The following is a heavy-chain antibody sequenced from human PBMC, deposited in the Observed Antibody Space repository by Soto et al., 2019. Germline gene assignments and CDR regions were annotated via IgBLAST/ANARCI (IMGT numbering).Heavy chain of an antibody. J-gene: IGHJ5*02. CDR3: ARGVLNRYGFGDP. Sequence: GGSLRLSCAASGFTFSSSWMHWVRQAPGKGLVWVSRISTDGTDTDYADSVKGRFTISRDNAKNTLYLHMNSLRADDTAVYCCARGVLNRYGFGDPWGQGTLVTVSS. V-gene: IGHV3-74*01. CDR2: ISTDGTDT. D-gene: IGHD5-18*01. CDR1: GFTFSSSW.